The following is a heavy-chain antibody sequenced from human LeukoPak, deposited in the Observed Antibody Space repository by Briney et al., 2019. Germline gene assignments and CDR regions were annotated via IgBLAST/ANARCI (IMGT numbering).Heavy chain of an antibody. CDR3: ARTYYYDSSGYYYFDY. V-gene: IGHV5-51*01. CDR1: GYSFTSYW. CDR2: IYPGDSDT. Sequence: GESLKISCKGSGYSFTSYWIGWVRQMPGKGLEWMGIIYPGDSDTRYSPSFQGQVTISADKSISTAYLQWSSLKASDTAMYYCARTYYYDSSGYYYFDYWGQGTLVTVSS. J-gene: IGHJ4*02. D-gene: IGHD3-22*01.